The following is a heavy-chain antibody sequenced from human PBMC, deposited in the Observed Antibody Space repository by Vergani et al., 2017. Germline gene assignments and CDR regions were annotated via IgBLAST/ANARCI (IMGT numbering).Heavy chain of an antibody. CDR3: ARETDTGSSVSYNYYAMDV. CDR2: ISGSGGST. CDR1: GFTFSSYA. J-gene: IGHJ6*02. Sequence: EVQLLESGGRLVQPGGSLRLSCAASGFTFSSYAMSWVRQAPGKGLEWVSAISGSGGSTYYADSVKGRFTISRDNSKNTLYLQMNSLRAEDTAVYYCARETDTGSSVSYNYYAMDVWGQGTTVSVSS. V-gene: IGHV3-23*01. D-gene: IGHD3-9*01.